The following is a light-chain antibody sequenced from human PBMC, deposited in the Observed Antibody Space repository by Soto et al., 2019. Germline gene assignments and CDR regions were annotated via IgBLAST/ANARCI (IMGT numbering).Light chain of an antibody. V-gene: IGKV1-39*01. CDR1: QSISSY. CDR2: AAS. Sequence: DIQMTQYPSSLSASVGDRVTITCRASQSISSYLNWYQQKPGKAPKLLIYAASSLQRGVPSRFSGSGSGTDFTLTISSLQHEDFATYYCQQSYSTLYTFGQGTKLEIK. CDR3: QQSYSTLYT. J-gene: IGKJ2*01.